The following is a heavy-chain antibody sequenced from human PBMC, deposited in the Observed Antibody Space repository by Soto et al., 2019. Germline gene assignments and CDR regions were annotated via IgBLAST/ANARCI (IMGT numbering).Heavy chain of an antibody. CDR2: ISSSGSTI. CDR1: GFTFSSYE. J-gene: IGHJ4*01. CDR3: ARTYYYGSGPADPEIDY. D-gene: IGHD3-10*01. V-gene: IGHV3-48*03. Sequence: EVQLVESGGGLVQPGGSLRLSCAASGFTFSSYEMNWVRQAPGKGLEWVSYISSSGSTIYYADSVKGRFTISRDNAKNSLYLQMNSLRAEDTAVYYCARTYYYGSGPADPEIDYWGQEPWSPSPQ.